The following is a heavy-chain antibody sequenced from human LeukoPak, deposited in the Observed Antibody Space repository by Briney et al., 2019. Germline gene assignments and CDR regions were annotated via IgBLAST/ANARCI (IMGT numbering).Heavy chain of an antibody. J-gene: IGHJ4*02. Sequence: PGGSLRLSCAASGFTFSSYAMHWVRQAPGKGLEWVSLINWDGGGTFYADSVKGRFTISRDNSKNSLFLQMNSLRAGDTALYYCAKDRGGYKYGSYYFDYWGQGTLVTVSS. D-gene: IGHD5-18*01. V-gene: IGHV3-43D*03. CDR2: INWDGGGT. CDR1: GFTFSSYA. CDR3: AKDRGGYKYGSYYFDY.